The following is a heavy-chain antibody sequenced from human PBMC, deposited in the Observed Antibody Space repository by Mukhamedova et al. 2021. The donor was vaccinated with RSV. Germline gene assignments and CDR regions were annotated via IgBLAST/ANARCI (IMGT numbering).Heavy chain of an antibody. V-gene: IGHV4-31*01. J-gene: IGHJ4*02. D-gene: IGHD3-10*01. CDR2: ST. Sequence: STWDNPSLKTVATISSDTSKNQFSLKLSSVTAADTAVYYCARGPGSYNWRTDYWGQGTLVTVSS. CDR3: ARGPGSYNWRTDY.